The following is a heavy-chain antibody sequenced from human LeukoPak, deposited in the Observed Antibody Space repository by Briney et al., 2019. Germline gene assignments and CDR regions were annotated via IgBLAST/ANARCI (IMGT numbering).Heavy chain of an antibody. CDR1: GGTFSSYA. CDR3: ARDSRDGYRRNDAFDI. Sequence: ASVKVSCKASGGTFSSYAISWVRQAPGRGLEWMGRIIPIFGIANYAQKFQGRVTITADKSTSTAYMELSSLRSEDTAVYYCARDSRDGYRRNDAFDIWGQGTMVTVSS. D-gene: IGHD5-24*01. V-gene: IGHV1-69*04. J-gene: IGHJ3*02. CDR2: IIPIFGIA.